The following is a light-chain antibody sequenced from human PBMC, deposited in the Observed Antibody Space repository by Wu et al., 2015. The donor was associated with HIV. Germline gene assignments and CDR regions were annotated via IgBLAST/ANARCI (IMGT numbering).Light chain of an antibody. CDR3: QRYGSSPGT. J-gene: IGKJ1*01. Sequence: EIVLTQSPGTLSLSPGERATLSCRASQSVSSSYLAWYQQKPGQAPRLLIYGASSRATGIPDRFSGSGSGTDFTLTISRLEPEDFAVYYCQRYGSSPGTFGQGTKGGNQT. CDR1: QSVSSSY. CDR2: GAS. V-gene: IGKV3-20*01.